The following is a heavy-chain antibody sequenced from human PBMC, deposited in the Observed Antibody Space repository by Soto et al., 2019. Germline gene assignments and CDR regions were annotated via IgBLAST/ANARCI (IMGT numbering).Heavy chain of an antibody. D-gene: IGHD2-2*01. J-gene: IGHJ5*01. CDR1: GYTSADFG. CDR2: VSGNNGAS. Sequence: QVQLMQSGTEVKKPGASVTVSCKASGYTSADFGISWVRQAPGQGLEWMGWVSGNNGASNPVPTVQGRITMTLDTSTGVSYMALRSMRSDDTAIYYCVRDQKYFRVNGNWFDSWGQGTLVSVSS. CDR3: VRDQKYFRVNGNWFDS. V-gene: IGHV1-18*04.